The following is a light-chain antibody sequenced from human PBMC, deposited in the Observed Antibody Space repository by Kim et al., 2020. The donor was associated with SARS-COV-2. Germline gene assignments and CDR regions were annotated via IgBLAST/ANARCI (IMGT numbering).Light chain of an antibody. CDR3: QQSGGSPKYT. CDR1: QSVSSNS. J-gene: IGKJ2*01. Sequence: GERVVLPCMALQSVSSNSLAWYRQQRGQAPRLLLYAASSTAAGIADRFSGSGSAKDFTLTISRLEPEDSAVYDCQQSGGSPKYTFGQGTKLEI. V-gene: IGKV3-20*01. CDR2: AAS.